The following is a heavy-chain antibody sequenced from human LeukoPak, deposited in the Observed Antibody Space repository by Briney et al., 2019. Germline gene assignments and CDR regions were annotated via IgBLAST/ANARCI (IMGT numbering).Heavy chain of an antibody. CDR2: SSSSGSTI. J-gene: IGHJ4*02. Sequence: GGSLRLSCAASGFTFSSYEMNWVRQAPGKGLEWVSHSSSSGSTIYYAGSVKGRFTIARDNAKDSVYLQMNSLRAEDTAVYYCARGSLHSAYGFDYWGQGTLVTVSS. CDR1: GFTFSSYE. CDR3: ARGSLHSAYGFDY. D-gene: IGHD5-12*01. V-gene: IGHV3-48*03.